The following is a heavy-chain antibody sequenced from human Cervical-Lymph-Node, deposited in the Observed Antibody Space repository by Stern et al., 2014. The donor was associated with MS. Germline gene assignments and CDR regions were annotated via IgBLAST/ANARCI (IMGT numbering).Heavy chain of an antibody. J-gene: IGHJ4*02. CDR3: ARGGRLRFDY. Sequence: EVQLVESGGGLVQPGGSLRLSCAVSGFTFSSYWMHWVRQAPGKGLVWVSRINSDGSSTTYADSVKGRFTFSRDNAKNTLYLQMNSLRAEDTAVYYCARGGRLRFDYWGQGTLVTVSS. V-gene: IGHV3-74*02. CDR1: GFTFSSYW. D-gene: IGHD4-17*01. CDR2: INSDGSST.